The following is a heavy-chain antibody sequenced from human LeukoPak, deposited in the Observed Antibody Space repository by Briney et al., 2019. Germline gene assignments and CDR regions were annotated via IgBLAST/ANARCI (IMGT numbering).Heavy chain of an antibody. CDR1: GGSSRSYT. J-gene: IGHJ4*02. D-gene: IGHD6-19*01. CDR2: IYSSGST. V-gene: IGHV4-59*08. Sequence: SETLSLTCAVSGGSSRSYTRSWIRHPPGKGQEWIGYIYSSGSTTYIPSLRSRVTISVDTSKSQFSLRLTSVTAADTAVYYCARRAVAENYFDYWGQGTLVTDSS. CDR3: ARRAVAENYFDY.